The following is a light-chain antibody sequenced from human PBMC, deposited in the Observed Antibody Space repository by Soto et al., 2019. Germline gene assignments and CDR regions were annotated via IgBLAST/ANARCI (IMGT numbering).Light chain of an antibody. J-gene: IGKJ3*01. CDR3: QQYSSSPPEFT. CDR1: QSVSSSY. Sequence: EIVLTQSPVTLSLSPGERATLSCRASQSVSSSYLAWYQQRPGQAPRLLIFGASYRTTGVPDRFSGSGSGTDFTLTISRLEPEDFAVYYCQQYSSSPPEFTFGPGTKVDIK. CDR2: GAS. V-gene: IGKV3-20*01.